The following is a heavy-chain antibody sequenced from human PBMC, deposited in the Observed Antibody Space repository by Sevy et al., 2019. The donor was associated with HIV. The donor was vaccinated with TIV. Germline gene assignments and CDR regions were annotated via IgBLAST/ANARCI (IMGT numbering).Heavy chain of an antibody. V-gene: IGHV3-21*06. CDR2: ITGYSTDI. CDR3: ARAEQTYFFDY. Sequence: GGSLRLSCAASGFTFNKYNMNLVRQAPGKGLEWVSTITGYSTDIYYADSVKGRFTISRDDAKNSLYLQMNGLRAEDTAIYYCARAEQTYFFDYWGQGTLVTVSS. J-gene: IGHJ4*02. CDR1: GFTFNKYN.